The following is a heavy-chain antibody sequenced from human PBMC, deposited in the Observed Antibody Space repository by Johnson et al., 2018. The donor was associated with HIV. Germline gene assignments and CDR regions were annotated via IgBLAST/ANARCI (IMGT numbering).Heavy chain of an antibody. CDR1: GFTFSSYA. J-gene: IGHJ3*02. CDR3: ARGRITMVQGVIFGAFDI. V-gene: IGHV3-30*04. CDR2: ISYDGSNK. D-gene: IGHD3-10*01. Sequence: QVQLVESGGGVVQPGRSLRLSCAASGFTFSSYAMHWVRQAPGKGLAWVAVISYDGSNKYYADSVKGRFTISRDNSKNTLYLQMNSLRAEDTAVYYCARGRITMVQGVIFGAFDIWGQGTMVTVSS.